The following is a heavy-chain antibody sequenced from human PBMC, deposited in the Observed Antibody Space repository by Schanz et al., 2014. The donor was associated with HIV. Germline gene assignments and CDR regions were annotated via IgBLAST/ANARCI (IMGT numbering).Heavy chain of an antibody. CDR3: AKPEYDSRGNSQSHFDS. CDR1: GFTFSRYW. CDR2: IKEDGSEK. J-gene: IGHJ4*02. D-gene: IGHD3-22*01. Sequence: VQLVESGGGVVRPGRSLRVSCAASGFTFSRYWMTWVRQAPGKGLEWVANIKEDGSEKYHADSVKGRFTISRDNAKNSLFLQMESLRTEDTAVYYCAKPEYDSRGNSQSHFDSWGQGTLVTVSS. V-gene: IGHV3-7*03.